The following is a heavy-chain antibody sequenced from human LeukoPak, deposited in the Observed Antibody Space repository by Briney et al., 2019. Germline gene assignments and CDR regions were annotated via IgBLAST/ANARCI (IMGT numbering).Heavy chain of an antibody. CDR1: GYTLTELS. Sequence: ASVKVSCKVSGYTLTELSTHWVRQAPGKGLEWMGGFDPEDGETIYAQKFQGRVTMTEDTSTDTAYMELSSLRSEDTAVYYCATTGYCSGGSCRLYWFDPWGQGTLVTVSS. CDR2: FDPEDGET. D-gene: IGHD2-15*01. CDR3: ATTGYCSGGSCRLYWFDP. J-gene: IGHJ5*02. V-gene: IGHV1-24*01.